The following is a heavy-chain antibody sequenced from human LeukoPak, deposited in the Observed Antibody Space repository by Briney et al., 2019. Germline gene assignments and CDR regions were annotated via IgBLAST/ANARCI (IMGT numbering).Heavy chain of an antibody. CDR1: GYTFTSYY. CDR2: INPSGGST. V-gene: IGHV1-46*03. Sequence: ASVKVSCKASGYTFTSYYMHWVRQAPGQGLEWMGIINPSGGSTSYAQKFRGRVTMTRDTSTSTVYMELSSLRSEDTAVYYCARVLERYCTNGVCYFPVNYFDYWGQGTLVTVSS. D-gene: IGHD2-8*01. CDR3: ARVLERYCTNGVCYFPVNYFDY. J-gene: IGHJ4*02.